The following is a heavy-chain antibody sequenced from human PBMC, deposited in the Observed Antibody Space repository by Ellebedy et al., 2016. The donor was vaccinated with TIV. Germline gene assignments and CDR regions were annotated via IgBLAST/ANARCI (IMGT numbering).Heavy chain of an antibody. D-gene: IGHD3-9*01. CDR1: GFSFSIYW. V-gene: IGHV3-7*01. Sequence: GESLKIPCAASGFSFSIYWMSWVRQAPGKGLEWVSNINQAGSETYYLDSLKGRITVSRDNAKNSLYLQMNSLIAEDTAIYYCARVDWGRFDFWGQGSLVTVSS. J-gene: IGHJ4*02. CDR2: INQAGSET. CDR3: ARVDWGRFDF.